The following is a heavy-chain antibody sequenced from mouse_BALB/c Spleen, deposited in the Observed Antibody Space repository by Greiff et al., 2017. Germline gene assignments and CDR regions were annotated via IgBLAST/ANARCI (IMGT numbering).Heavy chain of an antibody. CDR1: GFTFSDYY. J-gene: IGHJ3*01. CDR2: ISDGGSYT. Sequence: DVQLVESGGGLVKPGGSLKLSCAASGFTFSDYYMYWVRQTPEKRLEWVATISDGGSYTYYPDSVKGRFTISRDNAKNNLYLQMSSLKSEDTAMYYCAREGGNYVFAYWGQGTLVTVSA. CDR3: AREGGNYVFAY. V-gene: IGHV5-4*02. D-gene: IGHD2-1*01.